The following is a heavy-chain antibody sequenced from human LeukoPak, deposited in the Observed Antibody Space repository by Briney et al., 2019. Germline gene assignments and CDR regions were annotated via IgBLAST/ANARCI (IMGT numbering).Heavy chain of an antibody. CDR2: ISSSSSTI. V-gene: IGHV3-48*01. J-gene: IGHJ4*02. CDR1: GFTFSSYS. CDR3: AKDQPVCD. Sequence: GGSLRLSCAASGFTFSSYSMNWVRQAPGKGLEWVSYISSSSSTIYYADSVKGRFTISRDNSKNTLYLQMNSLRAEDTAVYYCAKDQPVCDWGQGTLVTVSS. D-gene: IGHD1-14*01.